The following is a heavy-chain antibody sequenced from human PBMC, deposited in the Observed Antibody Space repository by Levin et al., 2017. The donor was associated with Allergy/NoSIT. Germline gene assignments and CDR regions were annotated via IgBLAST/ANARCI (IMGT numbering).Heavy chain of an antibody. CDR3: AKALGEYVKHPTDY. Sequence: GESLKISCAASGFTFSSYGMHWVRQAPGKGLEWVAVISYDGSNKYYADSVKGRFTISRDNSKNTLYLQMNSLRAEDTAVYYCAKALGEYVKHPTDYWGQGTLVTVSS. CDR2: ISYDGSNK. V-gene: IGHV3-30*18. D-gene: IGHD2/OR15-2a*01. J-gene: IGHJ4*02. CDR1: GFTFSSYG.